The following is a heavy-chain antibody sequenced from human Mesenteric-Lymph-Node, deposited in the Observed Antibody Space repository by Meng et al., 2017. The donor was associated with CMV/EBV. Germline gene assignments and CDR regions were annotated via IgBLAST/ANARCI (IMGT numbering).Heavy chain of an antibody. D-gene: IGHD1-26*01. CDR3: AKDVRSSGNYGWFDP. CDR2: ISTGVCST. Sequence: GESLKISCAASGFIFSNYAMSWVRQAPGRGLEWVSAISTGVCSTYYADSVTGRFTISRDNSKNTLYLQINSLRVEDTALYYCAKDVRSSGNYGWFDPWGPGTLVTVSS. CDR1: GFIFSNYA. V-gene: IGHV3-23*01. J-gene: IGHJ5*02.